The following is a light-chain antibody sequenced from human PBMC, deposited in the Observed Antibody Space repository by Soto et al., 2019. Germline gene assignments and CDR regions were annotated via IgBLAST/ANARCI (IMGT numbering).Light chain of an antibody. Sequence: QAVVTQEPSLTVSPGGTVTLTCGSNTGAVTTDHYPYWFQQKPGQAPRTLIWDTSNKHSWTPARFSGSLLGGQAALTLSGAQAEDEAEYSCLLSHTGTWVFGGGTKLTVL. CDR3: LLSHTGTWV. CDR1: TGAVTTDHY. J-gene: IGLJ3*02. CDR2: DTS. V-gene: IGLV7-46*01.